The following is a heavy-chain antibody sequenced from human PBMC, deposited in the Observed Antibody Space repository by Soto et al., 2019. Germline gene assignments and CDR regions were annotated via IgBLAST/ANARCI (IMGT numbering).Heavy chain of an antibody. CDR3: ARELKAAPRRVRGVIIPLDV. CDR2: ISAYNGNT. Sequence: ASVKVCCKASGYTFTSYGISWVRQAPGQGLEWMGWISAYNGNTNYAQKLQGRVTMTTDTSTSTAYMELSSLRSEDTAVYYCARELKAAPRRVRGVIIPLDVGGQGTTVTVSS. J-gene: IGHJ6*02. CDR1: GYTFTSYG. V-gene: IGHV1-18*01. D-gene: IGHD3-10*01.